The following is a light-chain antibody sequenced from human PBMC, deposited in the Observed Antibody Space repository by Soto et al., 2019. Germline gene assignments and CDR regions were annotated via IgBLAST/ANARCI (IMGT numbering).Light chain of an antibody. CDR2: RDD. V-gene: IGLV1-44*01. J-gene: IGLJ2*01. CDR1: ISNIGGNT. Sequence: QSVLTQAPSTSGTPGQRVTISCSGTISNIGGNTVNWYQQVPGTAPKLPIYRDDQRPSGVPDRFSGSKSATSASLAISGLQSEDEADYYCAAWDDCLKGWLFGGGTKLTVL. CDR3: AAWDDCLKGWL.